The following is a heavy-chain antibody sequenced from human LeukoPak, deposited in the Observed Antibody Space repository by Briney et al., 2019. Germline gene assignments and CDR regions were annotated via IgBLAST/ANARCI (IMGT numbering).Heavy chain of an antibody. Sequence: GGSLRLSCAASGFTFSNYAMSWVRQAPGKGLEWVSVISGSGGRTYYADSVKGRFTISRDNSRNTVYLQMNSLRAEDTAVYYCARATYYYDSSAYFLDYWGQGTLVTVSS. CDR1: GFTFSNYA. D-gene: IGHD3-22*01. CDR3: ARATYYYDSSAYFLDY. V-gene: IGHV3-23*01. J-gene: IGHJ4*02. CDR2: ISGSGGRT.